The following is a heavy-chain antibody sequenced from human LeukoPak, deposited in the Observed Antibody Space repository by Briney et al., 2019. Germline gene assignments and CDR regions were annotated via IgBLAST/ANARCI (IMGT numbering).Heavy chain of an antibody. D-gene: IGHD4-17*01. CDR3: ASAATRDYGDYEPETYYYYGMDV. J-gene: IGHJ6*02. CDR2: IYYSGST. V-gene: IGHV4-61*01. CDR1: GGSVSSGSYY. Sequence: PSETLSLTCTVSGGSVSSGSYYWSWIRQPPGKGLEWVGYIYYSGSTNYNPSLKSRVTISVDTSKNQFSLKLSSVTAADTAVYYCASAATRDYGDYEPETYYYYGMDVWGQGTTVTVSS.